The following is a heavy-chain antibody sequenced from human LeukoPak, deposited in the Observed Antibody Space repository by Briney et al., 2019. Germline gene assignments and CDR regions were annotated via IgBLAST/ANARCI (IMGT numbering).Heavy chain of an antibody. CDR3: AITGTTPETIGY. D-gene: IGHD1-7*01. J-gene: IGHJ4*02. CDR1: GFTFSSYW. Sequence: GGSLRLSCAASGFTFSSYWMHWVRQAPGKGLVWVSRINSDGSSTSYADSVKGRFTISRDNAKNTLYLKMNSLRAEDTAVYYCAITGTTPETIGYWGQGTLVTVSS. CDR2: INSDGSST. V-gene: IGHV3-74*01.